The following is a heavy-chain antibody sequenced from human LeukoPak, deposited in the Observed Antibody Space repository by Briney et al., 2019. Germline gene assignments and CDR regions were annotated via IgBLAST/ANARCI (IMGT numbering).Heavy chain of an antibody. CDR3: AKYVSAKGPPYALDV. J-gene: IGHJ6*02. D-gene: IGHD2/OR15-2a*01. CDR1: EFTFSSYA. Sequence: GGSLRLSCAASEFTFSSYAMQWVRQAPGKGLEWVSGISASGSSTWYADPVKGRFTISRDNSENTLYLQMNSLRAEDTAVYYCAKYVSAKGPPYALDVWGQGTAVTVSS. CDR2: ISASGSST. V-gene: IGHV3-23*01.